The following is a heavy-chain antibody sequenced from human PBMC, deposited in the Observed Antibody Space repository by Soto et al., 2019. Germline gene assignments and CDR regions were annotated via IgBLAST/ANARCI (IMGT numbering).Heavy chain of an antibody. D-gene: IGHD5-12*01. CDR2: IYHSGNT. J-gene: IGHJ3*02. CDR1: GYSISGGCY. V-gene: IGHV4-38-2*01. CDR3: ARGGDIAATTGDAFDI. Sequence: SETLSLTCAVSGYSISGGCYGCWIRPTPGKGLEWIGSIYHSGNTDYNPSLKSRVTISLDTSKNQFSLKLNSVTAADTAVYYCARGGDIAATTGDAFDIWGQGTMVTVSS.